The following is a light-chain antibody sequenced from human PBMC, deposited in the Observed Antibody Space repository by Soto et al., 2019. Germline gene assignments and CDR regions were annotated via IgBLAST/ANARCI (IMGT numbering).Light chain of an antibody. J-gene: IGKJ3*01. CDR1: QGINND. CDR2: DAS. CDR3: QQYGDLPFT. Sequence: DIQMTQSPSSLSASVGDRVTITCQASQGINNDLNWYQHKLGKAPKLLIYDASNLETGVPSRFSGGGSGTEFTFTISSLQPEDIGTYYCQQYGDLPFTFGSGTKVAIK. V-gene: IGKV1-33*01.